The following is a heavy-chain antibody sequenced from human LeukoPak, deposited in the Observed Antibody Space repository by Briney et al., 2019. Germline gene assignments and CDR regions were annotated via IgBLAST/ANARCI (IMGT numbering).Heavy chain of an antibody. V-gene: IGHV3-66*04. D-gene: IGHD3-9*01. J-gene: IGHJ3*01. Sequence: GGSLRLSCAASGFIFSDHFMDWVRQAPGKGLDWVSLIYSGGDTFYSDSVKGRFIFSRDTSKNTLSLHMNSLSAEDSGLYYCARLLKRGVAFDLWGQGTLVTVSS. CDR1: GFIFSDHF. CDR2: IYSGGDT. CDR3: ARLLKRGVAFDL.